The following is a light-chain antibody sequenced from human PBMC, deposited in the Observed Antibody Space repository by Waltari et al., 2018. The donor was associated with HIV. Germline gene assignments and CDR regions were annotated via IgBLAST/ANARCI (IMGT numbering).Light chain of an antibody. Sequence: DIVMAQVPDALCVYLGEGATVNCKSSQVLLFGMNNKNRLGWYKTRPGQAPKLLSSWASTLESGVPDRFSGSGSGTDSTLTINSLQAEDVAVYYCQQFSLSPPLTFGGGTKVEIK. V-gene: IGKV4-1*01. CDR2: WAS. CDR3: QQFSLSPPLT. CDR1: QVLLFGMNNKNR. J-gene: IGKJ4*01.